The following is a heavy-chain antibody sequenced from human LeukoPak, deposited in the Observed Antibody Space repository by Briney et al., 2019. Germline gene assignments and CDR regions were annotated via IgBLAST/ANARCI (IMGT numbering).Heavy chain of an antibody. D-gene: IGHD2-2*02. V-gene: IGHV3-30*18. CDR3: AKNRVPTAITPDS. CDR1: GFTFSGYG. J-gene: IGHJ5*01. CDR2: IPYDGSNK. Sequence: PGGSLTLSCAASGFTFSGYGMHWLRQAPGKGLEWVAVIPYDGSNKYYTDSVKGRFTISRDNSKNTLYLQMNSLRAEDTAVYYCAKNRVPTAITPDSWGQGTLVTVSS.